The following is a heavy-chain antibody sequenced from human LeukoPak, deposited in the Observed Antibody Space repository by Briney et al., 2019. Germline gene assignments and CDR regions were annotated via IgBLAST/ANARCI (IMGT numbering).Heavy chain of an antibody. CDR1: GFTFISYG. D-gene: IGHD2-2*01. Sequence: HPGGSLRLSCAASGFTFISYGMHWVRQAPGKGLEWVAFIRYDGSNKYYADSVKGRFTISRDNSKNTLYLQMNSLRAEDTAVYYCAKNPAAMVENYFDYWGQGTLVTVSS. V-gene: IGHV3-30*02. CDR3: AKNPAAMVENYFDY. CDR2: IRYDGSNK. J-gene: IGHJ4*02.